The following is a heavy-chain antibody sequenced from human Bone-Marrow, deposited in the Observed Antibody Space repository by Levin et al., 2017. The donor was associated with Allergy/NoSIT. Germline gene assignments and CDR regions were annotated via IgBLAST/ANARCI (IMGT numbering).Heavy chain of an antibody. CDR2: IHFSGGT. CDR1: GDSFNSADFY. V-gene: IGHV4-30-4*01. J-gene: IGHJ4*02. CDR3: ARTDVLAAFGSYFNH. D-gene: IGHD3-9*01. Sequence: KSSETLSLTCTVSGDSFNSADFYWSWIRQTPGTGLEWIGYIHFSGGTSYNPSLRSRVTISLDTSKKHFSLQLTSLTVADTAVYFCARTDVLAAFGSYFNHWGQGTQVTVSS.